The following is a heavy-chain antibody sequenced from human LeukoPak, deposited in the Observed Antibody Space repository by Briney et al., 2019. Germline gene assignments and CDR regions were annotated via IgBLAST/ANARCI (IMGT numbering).Heavy chain of an antibody. CDR3: ARAGSGIVGATPGADY. J-gene: IGHJ4*02. D-gene: IGHD1-26*01. CDR2: IIPIFGIA. Sequence: ASVKLSCKASGGTFSSYASSWVRQAPGQGLEWMGRIIPIFGIANYAQKFQGRVTITADKSTSTAYMELSSLRSEDTAVYYCARAGSGIVGATPGADYWGQGTLVTVSS. V-gene: IGHV1-69*04. CDR1: GGTFSSYA.